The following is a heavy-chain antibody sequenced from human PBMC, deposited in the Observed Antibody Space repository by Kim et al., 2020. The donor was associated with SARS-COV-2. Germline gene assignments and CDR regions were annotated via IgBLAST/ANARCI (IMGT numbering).Heavy chain of an antibody. J-gene: IGHJ5*02. CDR1: GFTFGDYA. Sequence: GGSLRLSCTASGFTFGDYAMSWFRQAPGKGLEWVGFIRSKAYGGTTEYAASVKGRFTISRDDSKSIAYLQMNSLKTEDTAVYYCTRDAPPSGSYYGGNWFDPWGQGTLVTVSS. V-gene: IGHV3-49*03. CDR3: TRDAPPSGSYYGGNWFDP. D-gene: IGHD1-26*01. CDR2: IRSKAYGGTT.